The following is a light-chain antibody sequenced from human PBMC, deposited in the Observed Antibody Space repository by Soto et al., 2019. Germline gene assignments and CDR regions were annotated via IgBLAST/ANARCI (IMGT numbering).Light chain of an antibody. J-gene: IGKJ1*01. V-gene: IGKV3-20*01. CDR3: QHYYTSYTT. Sequence: EIVLTQSPGTLSLSPGERATLSCRASQSVSSSYLAWYQQKPGQAPRLLIYGASSRATGIPDRISGSGSGTDLTLTISRLEPEDFAVYYCQHYYTSYTTFGQGTKVDIK. CDR2: GAS. CDR1: QSVSSSY.